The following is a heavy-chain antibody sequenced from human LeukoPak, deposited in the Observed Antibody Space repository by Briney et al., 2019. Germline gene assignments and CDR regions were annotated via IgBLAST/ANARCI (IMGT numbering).Heavy chain of an antibody. CDR3: AREGYDILTGYGGYFGL. V-gene: IGHV4-59*01. CDR2: IYYSGST. Sequence: HPSETLSLTCTVSGGSISSYYWSWIRQPPGKGLEWIGYIYYSGSTNYNPSLKSRVTISVDTSKNQFSLKLSSVTAADTAVYYCAREGYDILTGYGGYFGLWGRGTLVTVSS. J-gene: IGHJ2*01. D-gene: IGHD3-9*01. CDR1: GGSISSYY.